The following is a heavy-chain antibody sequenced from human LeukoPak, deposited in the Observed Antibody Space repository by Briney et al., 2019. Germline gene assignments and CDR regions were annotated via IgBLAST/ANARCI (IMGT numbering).Heavy chain of an antibody. V-gene: IGHV1-24*01. CDR1: GYTLTELS. CDR3: ATAQPPYYYGSGFVYLDY. D-gene: IGHD3-10*01. CDR2: FDPEDGET. J-gene: IGHJ4*02. Sequence: GASVKVSCKVSGYTLTELSMHWVRQAPGKGLEWMGGFDPEDGETIYAQKFQGRVTMTEDTSTDTAYMELSSLRSEDAAVYYCATAQPPYYYGSGFVYLDYWGQGTLVTVSS.